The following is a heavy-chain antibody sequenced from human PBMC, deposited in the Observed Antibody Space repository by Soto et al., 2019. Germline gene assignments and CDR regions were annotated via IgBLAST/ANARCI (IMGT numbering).Heavy chain of an antibody. D-gene: IGHD1-1*01. Sequence: QVHLVQSGAEVKKPGASVKVSCKGSGYAFTTYGITWVRQAPGQGLEWLGWISAHNGNTNYAQKLQGRVTAYMELRSLRSDDTAVYYCTRGRYGDYWCQGALVTVSS. CDR2: ISAHNGNT. J-gene: IGHJ4*02. CDR1: GYAFTTYG. V-gene: IGHV1-18*01. CDR3: TRGRYGDY.